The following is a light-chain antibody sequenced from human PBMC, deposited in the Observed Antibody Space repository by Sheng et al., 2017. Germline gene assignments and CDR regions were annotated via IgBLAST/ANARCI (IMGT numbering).Light chain of an antibody. CDR2: GPS. CDR3: QQFNSYPPSLT. Sequence: AIQMTQSPSSLSASVGDRVTITCRASQGIGNDFGWYQQKPGKAPKLLIYGPSSLQSGVPSRFSGSGSGTDFTLTISSLQPEDFATYYCQQFNSYPPSLTFGGGTKVEIK. V-gene: IGKV1-6*01. CDR1: QGIGND. J-gene: IGKJ4*01.